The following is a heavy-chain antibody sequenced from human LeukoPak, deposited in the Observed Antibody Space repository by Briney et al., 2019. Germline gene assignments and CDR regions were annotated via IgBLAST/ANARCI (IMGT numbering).Heavy chain of an antibody. J-gene: IGHJ6*02. Sequence: GGSLRLSCVASGVTSRNSWMHWVRQAPGKGLVWVSRITIDGSSTAYADSVKGRFTISRDSAKNTLYLQMNSLRAEDTAVYYCTRDRFYAMDAWAKGPRSPSP. V-gene: IGHV3-74*03. CDR3: TRDRFYAMDA. CDR2: ITIDGSST. CDR1: GVTSRNSW.